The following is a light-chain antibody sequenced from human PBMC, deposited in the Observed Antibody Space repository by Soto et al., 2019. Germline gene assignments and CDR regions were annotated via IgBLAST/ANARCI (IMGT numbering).Light chain of an antibody. Sequence: QSVLTQSPSVSAAPGQKVTISCSGSSSNIGNNYVSWYQQLPGTAPKLLIYDNNKRPSGVPNRFSGSKSGNTASLTISGLQAEDEADYYCSSFVHKNNLLFGGGTKLTVL. J-gene: IGLJ2*01. CDR3: SSFVHKNNLL. CDR2: DNN. CDR1: SSNIGNNY. V-gene: IGLV1-51*01.